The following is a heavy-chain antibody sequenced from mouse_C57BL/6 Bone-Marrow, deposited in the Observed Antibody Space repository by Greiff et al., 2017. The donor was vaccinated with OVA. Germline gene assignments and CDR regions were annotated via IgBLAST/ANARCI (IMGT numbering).Heavy chain of an antibody. CDR3: ARITMAPYYAMDY. CDR1: GYSITSGYY. Sequence: VQLKESGPGLVKPSQSLSLTCSVTGYSITSGYYWNWIRQFPGNKLEWMGYISYDGSNNYNPSLKNRISITRDTSKNQFFLKLNSVTTEDTATYYCARITMAPYYAMDYWGQGTSVTVSS. CDR2: ISYDGSN. D-gene: IGHD1-1*02. J-gene: IGHJ4*01. V-gene: IGHV3-6*01.